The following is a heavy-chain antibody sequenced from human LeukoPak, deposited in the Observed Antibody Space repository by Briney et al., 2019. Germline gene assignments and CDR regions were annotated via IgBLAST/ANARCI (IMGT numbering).Heavy chain of an antibody. CDR2: ISAYNGNT. CDR1: GYTFTSYG. CDR3: ARDIPRYSHIVVVTATHAFDI. D-gene: IGHD2-21*02. V-gene: IGHV1-18*01. J-gene: IGHJ3*02. Sequence: EASVKVSCKASGYTFTSYGISWVRQAPGQGLEWMGWISAYNGNTNYAQKLQGRVTMTTDTSTSTAYMELRSLRSDDTAVYYCARDIPRYSHIVVVTATHAFDIWGQGTMVTVSS.